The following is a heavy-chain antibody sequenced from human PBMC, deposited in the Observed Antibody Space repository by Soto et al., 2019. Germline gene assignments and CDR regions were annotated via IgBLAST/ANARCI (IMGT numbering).Heavy chain of an antibody. D-gene: IGHD3-22*01. Sequence: ASVKVSCKASGYTFTGHYIHWVRQAPEQGPEWMGEIGPESGATRYAQRFQGRVTMTRDMSITTVYMELSSLRSEDTAVYFCARKYYYDSSGYDYWGQGTLVTVSS. CDR3: ARKYYYDSSGYDY. J-gene: IGHJ4*02. V-gene: IGHV1-2*02. CDR1: GYTFTGHY. CDR2: IGPESGAT.